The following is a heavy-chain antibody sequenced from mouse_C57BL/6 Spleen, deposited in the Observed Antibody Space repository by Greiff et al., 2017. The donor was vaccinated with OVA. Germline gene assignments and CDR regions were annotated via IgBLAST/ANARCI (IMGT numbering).Heavy chain of an antibody. CDR3: ASESNYLAWFAY. J-gene: IGHJ3*01. Sequence: VQLQQSGAELATPGASVKLSCKASGYTFTSYWMHWVKQRPGKGLEWIGYITPSSGYTKYTQKFKDKATLTADKSSSTAYMQLSSLTYEDSAVYYCASESNYLAWFAYWGQGTLVTVSA. D-gene: IGHD2-5*01. CDR2: ITPSSGYT. V-gene: IGHV1-7*01. CDR1: GYTFTSYW.